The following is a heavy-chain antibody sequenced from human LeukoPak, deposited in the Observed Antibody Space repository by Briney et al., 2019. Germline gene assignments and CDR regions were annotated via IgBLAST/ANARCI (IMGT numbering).Heavy chain of an antibody. CDR1: GYSFSNYW. J-gene: IGHJ4*02. CDR3: ARYGGGFDY. CDR2: IDPSGSYT. Sequence: GESLKISCKGSGYSFSNYWISWVRQMPGKGLAWMGRIDPSGSYTEYSPSFQGHVTISADKSISLAYLQWSSLKASDTAIYYCARYGGGFDYWGQGTQVTVSS. D-gene: IGHD4-23*01. V-gene: IGHV5-10-1*01.